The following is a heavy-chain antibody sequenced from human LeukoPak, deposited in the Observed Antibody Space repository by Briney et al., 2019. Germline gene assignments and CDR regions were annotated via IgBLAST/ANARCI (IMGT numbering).Heavy chain of an antibody. Sequence: GGSLRLSCAASGFTFSSYGMHWVRQAPGKGLEWVAVIWYDGSNKYYADPVKGRFTISRDNSKNTLYLQMNSLRAEDTAVYYCARGGAAGTKTYYFDYWGQGTLVTVSS. CDR3: ARGGAAGTKTYYFDY. CDR2: IWYDGSNK. J-gene: IGHJ4*02. D-gene: IGHD6-13*01. V-gene: IGHV3-33*01. CDR1: GFTFSSYG.